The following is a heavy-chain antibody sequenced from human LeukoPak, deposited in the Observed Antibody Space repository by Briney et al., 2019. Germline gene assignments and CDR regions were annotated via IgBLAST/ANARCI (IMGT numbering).Heavy chain of an antibody. J-gene: IGHJ4*02. CDR2: ISGSSDYI. V-gene: IGHV3-21*01. D-gene: IGHD3-10*01. CDR1: RFTFSSYS. Sequence: GGFLRLSCAASRFTFSSYSMNWVRQAPGKGLEWVSFISGSSDYIYYADSVKGRFTISRDNAKNSLYLQMNSLRAEDTAVYYCARGEYGSGSYHIDYWGQGTLVTVSS. CDR3: ARGEYGSGSYHIDY.